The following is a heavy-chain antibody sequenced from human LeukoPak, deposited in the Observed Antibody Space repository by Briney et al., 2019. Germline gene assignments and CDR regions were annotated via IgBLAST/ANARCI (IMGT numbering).Heavy chain of an antibody. CDR2: IYYSGST. D-gene: IGHD6-6*01. Sequence: SETLSLTCTVSGGSISSGDYYWSWIRQPPGKGLEWIGYIYYSGSTNYNPSLKSRVTISVDTSKNQFSLKLSSVTAADTAVYYCARAGIAARLFDYWGQGTLVTVSS. CDR3: ARAGIAARLFDY. CDR1: GGSISSGDYY. J-gene: IGHJ4*02. V-gene: IGHV4-61*08.